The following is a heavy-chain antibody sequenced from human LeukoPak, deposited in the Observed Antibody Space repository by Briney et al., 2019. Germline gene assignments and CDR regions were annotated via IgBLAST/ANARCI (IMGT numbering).Heavy chain of an antibody. CDR3: ARDMDSGPDFFDY. CDR2: INPHSGGT. CDR1: GYTFTDYY. Sequence: ASVKVSCKASGYTFTDYYMHWVRQAPGQGLEWMGWINPHSGGTDHTQKFQGRVTMTRDTSISTAYMELSRLRSDDTAVYYCARDMDSGPDFFDYWGLGTLVTVSS. D-gene: IGHD1-26*01. J-gene: IGHJ4*02. V-gene: IGHV1-2*02.